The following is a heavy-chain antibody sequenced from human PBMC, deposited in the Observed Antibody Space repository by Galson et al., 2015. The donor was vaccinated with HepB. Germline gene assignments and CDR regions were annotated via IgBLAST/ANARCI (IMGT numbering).Heavy chain of an antibody. CDR2: SNPSFRVS. D-gene: IGHD2/OR15-2a*01. CDR3: GTEGKNTDLWLDP. V-gene: IGHV1-69*13. J-gene: IGHJ5*02. CDR1: GGTFRTSS. Sequence: SVKVSCKASGGTFRTSSILWVRQAPGQGLEWVGGSNPSFRVSTFAQRFQGRVTITADESATTAYMELTSLRSEDTAIYYCGTEGKNTDLWLDPWGHGTLLIVSS.